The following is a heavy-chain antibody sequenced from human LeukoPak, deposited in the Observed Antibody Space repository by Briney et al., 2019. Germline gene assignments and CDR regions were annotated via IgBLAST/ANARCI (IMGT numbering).Heavy chain of an antibody. V-gene: IGHV1-2*02. CDR2: INPNSGGT. CDR1: GYTFTGYY. D-gene: IGHD3-10*01. Sequence: SVKVSCQASGYTFTGYYMHWVRQARGQGLEWMGWINPNSGGTNYAQKFQGRVTMTSDTSISTAYMELSRLRSDDTAVYYCARDDYYRVWGQGTLVTVSS. CDR3: ARDDYYRV. J-gene: IGHJ4*02.